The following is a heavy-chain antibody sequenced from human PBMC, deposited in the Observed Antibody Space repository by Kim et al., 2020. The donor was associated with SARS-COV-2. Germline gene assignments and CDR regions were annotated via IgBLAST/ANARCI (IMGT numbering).Heavy chain of an antibody. D-gene: IGHD6-19*01. CDR2: IYTSGGT. V-gene: IGHV4-4*07. CDR3: VRDPGHSKGWLDS. Sequence: SETLSLTCTVSGGSISGYYWTWIRQPAGKGLEWIGRIYTSGGTYYNPSLKSRVSMSVDTSENQFSLKLSSVTAADTAIYYCVRDPGHSKGWLDSWGQGTLVTVSS. J-gene: IGHJ4*02. CDR1: GGSISGYY.